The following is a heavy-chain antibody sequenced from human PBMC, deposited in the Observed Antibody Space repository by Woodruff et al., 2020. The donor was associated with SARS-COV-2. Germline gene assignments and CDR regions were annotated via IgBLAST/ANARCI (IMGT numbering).Heavy chain of an antibody. V-gene: IGHV5-51*01. Sequence: FQGQVTISADKSISTAYLQWSSLKASDTAMYYCARQGSSGWYDNWFDPWGQGTLVTVSS. J-gene: IGHJ5*02. CDR3: ARQGSSGWYDNWFDP. D-gene: IGHD6-19*01.